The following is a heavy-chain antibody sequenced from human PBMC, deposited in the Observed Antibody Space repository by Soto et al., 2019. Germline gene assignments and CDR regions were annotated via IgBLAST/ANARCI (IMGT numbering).Heavy chain of an antibody. Sequence: PVKVSCKASGGTFSSYAVSWVRQAPGQGLEWMGGIIPIFGTANYAQKFQGRVTITADESTSTAYMELSSLRSEDTAVYYCARVPFLPAADYYYYGMDVWGQGTTVTVSS. J-gene: IGHJ6*02. CDR2: IIPIFGTA. D-gene: IGHD2-2*01. V-gene: IGHV1-69*13. CDR3: ARVPFLPAADYYYYGMDV. CDR1: GGTFSSYA.